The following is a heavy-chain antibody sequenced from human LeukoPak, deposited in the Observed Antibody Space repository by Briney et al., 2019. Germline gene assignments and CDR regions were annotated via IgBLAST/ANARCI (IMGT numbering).Heavy chain of an antibody. V-gene: IGHV1-24*01. CDR1: GYTFTDYY. CDR2: FDPEDGET. J-gene: IGHJ4*02. CDR3: ATPLARWEPEAFDY. Sequence: ASVKVSCKVSGYTFTDYYMHWVQQAPGKGLEWMGGFDPEDGETIYAQKFQGRVTMTEDTSTDTAYMELSSLRSEDTAVYYCATPLARWEPEAFDYWGQGTLVTVSS. D-gene: IGHD1-26*01.